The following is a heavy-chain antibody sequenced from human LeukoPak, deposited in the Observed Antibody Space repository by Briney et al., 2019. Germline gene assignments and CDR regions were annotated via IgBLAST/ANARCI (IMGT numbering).Heavy chain of an antibody. CDR3: ARGLGDYRMGCP. CDR2: INHSGST. J-gene: IGHJ5*02. D-gene: IGHD4-17*01. CDR1: GGSFSGYY. V-gene: IGHV4-34*01. Sequence: KPSETLSLTCAVYGGSFSGYYWSWIRQPPGKGLEWIGEINHSGSTNYNPSLKSRVTISVDTSKNQFSLKLSSVTAADTAVYYCARGLGDYRMGCPWGQGTLVTVSS.